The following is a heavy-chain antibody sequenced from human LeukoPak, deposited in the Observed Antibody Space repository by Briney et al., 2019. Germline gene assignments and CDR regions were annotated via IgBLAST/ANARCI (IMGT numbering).Heavy chain of an antibody. V-gene: IGHV6-1*01. CDR1: GDSVSSNTAA. Sequence: SQTLSLTCAISGDSVSSNTAAWNWIRQSPSRGPEWLGRTYFRSRWYNDCAVSLKSRITINPDTSKNQFSLHLTSVTLEDTAVYYCARESGACSGGSCYWYFDLWGRGTLVTVSS. J-gene: IGHJ2*01. CDR3: ARESGACSGGSCYWYFDL. CDR2: TYFRSRWYN. D-gene: IGHD2-15*01.